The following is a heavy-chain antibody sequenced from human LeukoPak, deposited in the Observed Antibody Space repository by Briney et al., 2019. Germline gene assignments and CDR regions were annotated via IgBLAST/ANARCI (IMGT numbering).Heavy chain of an antibody. V-gene: IGHV3-20*01. CDR3: ARADYGDQRRFDP. J-gene: IGHJ5*02. CDR1: GFTFSSYW. Sequence: GGSLRLSCAASGFTFSSYWMSWVRQAPGKGLEWVSGINWNGGSTGYADSVKGRFTISRDNAKNSLYLQMNSLRAEDTALYHCARADYGDQRRFDPWGQGTLVTVSS. D-gene: IGHD4-17*01. CDR2: INWNGGST.